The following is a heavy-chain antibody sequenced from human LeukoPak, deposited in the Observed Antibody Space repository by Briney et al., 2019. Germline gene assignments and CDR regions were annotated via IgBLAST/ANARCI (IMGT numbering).Heavy chain of an antibody. CDR1: GFTFSSYW. CDR3: ASGQGARVLDY. D-gene: IGHD1-26*01. CDR2: IKQDGSEK. J-gene: IGHJ4*02. Sequence: PGGSLRLSCAASGFTFSSYWMSWVRQAPGKELEWVANIKQDGSEKYYVDSVKGRFTISRDNAKNSLYLQMNSLRAEDTAVFYCASGQGARVLDYWGQGTLVTVSS. V-gene: IGHV3-7*01.